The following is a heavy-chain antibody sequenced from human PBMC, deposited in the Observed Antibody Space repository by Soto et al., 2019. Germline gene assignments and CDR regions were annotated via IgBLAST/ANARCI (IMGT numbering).Heavy chain of an antibody. Sequence: PSETLSLTCTVSGGSISSYYWSWIRQPPGKGLEWIGYIYYSGSTNYNPSLKSRVTISVDTSKNQFSLKLSSVTAADTAVYYCAREDSISAYCSGGSCYPNAFDICGQGTMVTVSS. V-gene: IGHV4-59*01. D-gene: IGHD2-15*01. CDR2: IYYSGST. J-gene: IGHJ3*02. CDR1: GGSISSYY. CDR3: AREDSISAYCSGGSCYPNAFDI.